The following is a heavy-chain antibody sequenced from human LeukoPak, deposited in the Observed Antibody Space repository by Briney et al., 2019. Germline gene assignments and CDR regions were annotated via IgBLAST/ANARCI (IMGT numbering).Heavy chain of an antibody. V-gene: IGHV7-4-1*02. CDR2: INTNTGNP. D-gene: IGHD4-23*01. Sequence: GASVKVSCKASGYTFISFAMSWVRQAPGQGLEWMGWINTNTGNPTYAQGFTGRFVSSLDTSVSTAYLQISSLKAEDTAVYYCARRTNYGGNSLIAFDIWGQGTMVTVSS. J-gene: IGHJ3*02. CDR1: GYTFISFA. CDR3: ARRTNYGGNSLIAFDI.